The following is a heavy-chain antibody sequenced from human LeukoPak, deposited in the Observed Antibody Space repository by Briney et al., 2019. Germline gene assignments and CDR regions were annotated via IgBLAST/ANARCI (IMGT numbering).Heavy chain of an antibody. D-gene: IGHD2-21*01. J-gene: IGHJ6*02. CDR3: ARRVSAFLYGMDV. CDR2: IDYSGSS. V-gene: IGHV4-59*01. Sequence: SETLSLTCTVSGNSISGYYRNWIRQPPGKGLEWIGYIDYSGSSNYNPSLKSRVSISVDTSKNQFSLKLSSVTAADTAVYYCARRVSAFLYGMDVWGQGTTVTVSS. CDR1: GNSISGYY.